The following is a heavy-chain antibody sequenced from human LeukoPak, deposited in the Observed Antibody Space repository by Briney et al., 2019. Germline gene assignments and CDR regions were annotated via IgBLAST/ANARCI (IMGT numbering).Heavy chain of an antibody. CDR2: IYPGDSDT. V-gene: IGHV5-51*01. J-gene: IGHJ3*02. D-gene: IGHD3-3*01. CDR1: GYTFTSYW. Sequence: GESLKISCKVSGYTFTSYWIGWVRQMPGKGLEWMGIIYPGDSDTRYSPSFQGQVTISADKSITTAYLQWSSLKASDTAMYYCARRTYDFWSGYSSRGGAFDIWGQGTMVTVSS. CDR3: ARRTYDFWSGYSSRGGAFDI.